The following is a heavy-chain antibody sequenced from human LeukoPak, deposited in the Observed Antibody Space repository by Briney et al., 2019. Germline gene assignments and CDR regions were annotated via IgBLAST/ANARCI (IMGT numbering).Heavy chain of an antibody. J-gene: IGHJ4*02. V-gene: IGHV1-8*01. Sequence: ASVKVSCKASGYTFTSYDINWVRQATGQGLAWMGWMNPNSGNTGYAQKFQGRVTTTRNTSISTAYMELSSLRSEDTAVYYCARRSQAGGTGIGYWGQGTLVTVSS. CDR3: ARRSQAGGTGIGY. CDR1: GYTFTSYD. D-gene: IGHD6-19*01. CDR2: MNPNSGNT.